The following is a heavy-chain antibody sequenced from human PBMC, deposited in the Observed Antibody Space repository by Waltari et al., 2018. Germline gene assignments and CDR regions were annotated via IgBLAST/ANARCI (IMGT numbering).Heavy chain of an antibody. V-gene: IGHV4-34*01. D-gene: IGHD6-19*01. CDR3: ARGWLQVAPPYYYYMDV. J-gene: IGHJ6*03. CDR1: GGSFSGYY. CDR2: INHNASP. Sequence: QVQLLQWGAGLLKPSETLSLTCAVYGGSFSGYYWSWLRQLPGKGLEWLGEINHNASPHYNPALKSRATISIATSKTQFSLKLDSVTAADTGVYYCARGWLQVAPPYYYYMDVWDRGTAVTVSS.